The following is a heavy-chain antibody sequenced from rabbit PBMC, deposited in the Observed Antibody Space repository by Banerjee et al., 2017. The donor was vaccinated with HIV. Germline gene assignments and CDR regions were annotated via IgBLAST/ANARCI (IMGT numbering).Heavy chain of an antibody. D-gene: IGHD7-1*01. J-gene: IGHJ4*01. Sequence: QEQLEESGGDLVKPEGSLTLTCTASGFSFSSSYWICWVRQAPGKGLEWIACIYADNSGTTGYASWAKGRFTISKTSSTTVTLQMTSLTAADTATYFCARKVHYTGYSGEDYSNLWGPGTLVTVS. V-gene: IGHV1S45*01. CDR2: IYADNSGTT. CDR3: ARKVHYTGYSGEDYSNL. CDR1: GFSFSSSYW.